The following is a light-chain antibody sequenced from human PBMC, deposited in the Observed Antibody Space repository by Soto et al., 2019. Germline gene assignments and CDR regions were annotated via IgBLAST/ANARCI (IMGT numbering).Light chain of an antibody. CDR1: QDISNW. V-gene: IGKV1-12*01. CDR3: QQSYSTPIT. CDR2: AAS. J-gene: IGKJ5*01. Sequence: DIQMTQSPSSVSASVGDRVTISCRASQDISNWLAWYQQKPGEAPKFLIYAASNLQSGVPSRFSGSGSGTDFTLTISSLQPEDFATYYCQQSYSTPITFGQGTRLEIK.